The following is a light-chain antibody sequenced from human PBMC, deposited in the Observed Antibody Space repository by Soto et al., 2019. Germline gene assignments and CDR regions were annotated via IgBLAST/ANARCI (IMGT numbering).Light chain of an antibody. Sequence: DIQMTQSPSSLSASVGDRVTITCRASKSISSYLNWYQQKPGKASKLLIYAASSLQSGVPPRFSGSGSATDFTLTISSLQPEVFATYYCQQCYSTPFFGKGTKLDIK. V-gene: IGKV1-39*01. CDR1: KSISSY. CDR3: QQCYSTPF. CDR2: AAS. J-gene: IGKJ2*01.